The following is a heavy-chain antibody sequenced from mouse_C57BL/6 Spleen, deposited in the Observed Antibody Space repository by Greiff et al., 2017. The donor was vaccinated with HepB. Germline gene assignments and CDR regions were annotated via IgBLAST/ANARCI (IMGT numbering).Heavy chain of an antibody. D-gene: IGHD1-1*01. CDR2: IYPGDGDT. CDR1: GYAFSSSW. Sequence: VKLMESGPELVKPGASVKISCKASGYAFSSSWMNWVKQRPGKGLEWIGRIYPGDGDTNYNGKFKGKATLTADKSSSTAYMQLSSLTSEDSAVYFCARDTTVDWYFDVWGTGTTGTVSS. CDR3: ARDTTVDWYFDV. J-gene: IGHJ1*03. V-gene: IGHV1-82*01.